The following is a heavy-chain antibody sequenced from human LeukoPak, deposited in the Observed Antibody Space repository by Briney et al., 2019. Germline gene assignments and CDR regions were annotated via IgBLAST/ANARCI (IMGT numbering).Heavy chain of an antibody. V-gene: IGHV3-64D*09. CDR3: VKGGVATTRDFDY. J-gene: IGHJ4*02. CDR1: EFTFSSYA. CDR2: ISSHGGST. Sequence: GGSLRLSCSASEFTFSSYAMYWVRQAPGKGLEHVSTISSHGGSTYYADSVKGRFTISRDNSKNTLYLQMNSLRAEDTALYYCVKGGVATTRDFDYWGQGTLVTVSS. D-gene: IGHD5-12*01.